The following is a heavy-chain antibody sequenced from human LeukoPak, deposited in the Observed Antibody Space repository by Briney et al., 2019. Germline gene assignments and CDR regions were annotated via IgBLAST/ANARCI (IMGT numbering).Heavy chain of an antibody. J-gene: IGHJ4*02. D-gene: IGHD3-3*01. CDR3: AAYPRITIFGVAKTDY. V-gene: IGHV3-30*03. CDR1: GFTFSSYG. CDR2: RSYDGSNK. Sequence: GGSLRLSCAASGFTFSSYGMHWVRQAPGKGLEWVAVRSYDGSNKYYADSVKGRFTISRDNSKNTLYLQMNSLRAEDTAVYYCAAYPRITIFGVAKTDYWGQGTLVTVSS.